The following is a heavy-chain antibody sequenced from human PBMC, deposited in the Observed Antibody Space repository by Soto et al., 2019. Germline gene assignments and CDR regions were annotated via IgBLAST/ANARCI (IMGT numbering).Heavy chain of an antibody. CDR1: GFTFRAYW. CDR2: FRTGGDDGTT. Sequence: EVQLVESGGGLVQPGGSLRLSCAASGFTFRAYWMHWVRQAPGKGLVWVSGFRTGGDDGTTYYADSVKGRFTISRDNSKNTLFLQMNSLRVEDTGIYYCAKKVNSGPGSQYFDYWGQGTLVTVSS. V-gene: IGHV3-23*04. D-gene: IGHD3-10*01. CDR3: AKKVNSGPGSQYFDY. J-gene: IGHJ4*02.